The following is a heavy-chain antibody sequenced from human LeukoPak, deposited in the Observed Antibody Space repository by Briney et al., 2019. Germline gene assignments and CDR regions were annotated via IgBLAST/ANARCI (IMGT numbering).Heavy chain of an antibody. V-gene: IGHV1-69*13. J-gene: IGHJ4*02. CDR1: GGTFSSYA. CDR2: IIPIFGTA. D-gene: IGHD6-19*01. Sequence: GASVEVSCKASGGTFSSYAISWVRQAPGQGLEWMGGIIPIFGTANYAQKFQGRVTITADESTSTAYMELSSLRSEDTAVYYCAETGYSSGWYYFDYWGQGTLVTVSS. CDR3: AETGYSSGWYYFDY.